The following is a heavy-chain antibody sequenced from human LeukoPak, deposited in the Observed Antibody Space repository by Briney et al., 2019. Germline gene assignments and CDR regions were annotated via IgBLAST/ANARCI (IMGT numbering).Heavy chain of an antibody. CDR3: AKDGQWLRLTDY. J-gene: IGHJ4*02. CDR1: GFTFSTYA. V-gene: IGHV3-23*01. D-gene: IGHD5-12*01. CDR2: ISGGGDK. Sequence: GSLRLSCAASGFTFSTYAMSWVRQAPGKGLEWVTTISGGGDKQYADHVKGRFTVSRDDSKNTLYLQMNSLRAEDTAVYYCAKDGQWLRLTDYWGQGTLVTVSS.